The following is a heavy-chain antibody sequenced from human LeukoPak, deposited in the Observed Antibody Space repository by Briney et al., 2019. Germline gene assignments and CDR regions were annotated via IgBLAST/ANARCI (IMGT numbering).Heavy chain of an antibody. CDR1: GYTFIGYY. D-gene: IGHD3-10*01. J-gene: IGHJ4*02. CDR3: ARGAGGFGEFDFDC. CDR2: INCNTGGT. Sequence: ASVKVSCKASGYTFIGYYIHWVRQAPGQGLEWMGWINCNTGGTNYAQKFQGRVTMTRDTSISTAYMELSRLRSDDTAVYYCARGAGGFGEFDFDCWGQGTLVTVSS. V-gene: IGHV1-2*02.